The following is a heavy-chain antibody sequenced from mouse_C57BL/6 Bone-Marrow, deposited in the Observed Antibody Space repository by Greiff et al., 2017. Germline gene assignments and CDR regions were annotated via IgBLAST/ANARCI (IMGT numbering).Heavy chain of an antibody. CDR3: ARWLPAWFAY. V-gene: IGHV1-64*01. CDR1: GYTFTSYW. D-gene: IGHD2-2*01. CDR2: IHPNSGST. Sequence: QVLLQQPGAELVKPGASVKLSCKASGYTFTSYWMHWVKQRPGQGLEWIGMIHPNSGSTNYNEKFKSKATLTVDKSSSTAYMQLSSLTSEDSAVYYCARWLPAWFAYWGQGTLVTVSA. J-gene: IGHJ3*01.